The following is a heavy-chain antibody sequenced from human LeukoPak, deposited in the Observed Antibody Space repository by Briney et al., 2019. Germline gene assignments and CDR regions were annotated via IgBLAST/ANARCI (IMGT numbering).Heavy chain of an antibody. CDR3: VRGPTYYDFWSGYSLHYFDY. CDR2: INHSGST. CDR1: GGSFSGYY. J-gene: IGHJ4*02. V-gene: IGHV4-34*01. D-gene: IGHD3-3*01. Sequence: MSSETLSLTCAVYGGSFSGYYWSWIRQPPGKGLEWIGEINHSGSTNYNPSLKSRVTISVDTSKNQFSLKLTSVTAADTAVYNCVRGPTYYDFWSGYSLHYFDYWGQGTLVTVSS.